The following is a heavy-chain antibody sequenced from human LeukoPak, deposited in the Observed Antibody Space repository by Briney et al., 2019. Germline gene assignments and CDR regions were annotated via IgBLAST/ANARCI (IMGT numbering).Heavy chain of an antibody. Sequence: ASVKVSCKASGYTFTSYDINWVRQATGQGLEWMGWMNPNSGNTGYAQKFQGRVTMTRNTSISTAYMELSSLRSEDTAVYYCARIPTAPIAAAGRLSYWGQGTLVTVSS. V-gene: IGHV1-8*01. J-gene: IGHJ4*02. CDR3: ARIPTAPIAAAGRLSY. CDR1: GYTFTSYD. D-gene: IGHD6-13*01. CDR2: MNPNSGNT.